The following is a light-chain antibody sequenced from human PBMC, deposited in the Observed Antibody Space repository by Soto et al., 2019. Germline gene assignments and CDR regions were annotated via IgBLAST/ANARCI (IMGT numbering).Light chain of an antibody. CDR3: AAWDDSLNGVV. CDR1: SSNIGSNT. Sequence: QSVLTQPPSASGTPGQRVTISCSGSSSNIGSNTVNWYQQLPVTAPQLLIYSNNQRPSGVADRFSGSKSGTSASLAISGLQSEDEADYYCAAWDDSLNGVVFGGGTKLTVL. J-gene: IGLJ2*01. V-gene: IGLV1-44*01. CDR2: SNN.